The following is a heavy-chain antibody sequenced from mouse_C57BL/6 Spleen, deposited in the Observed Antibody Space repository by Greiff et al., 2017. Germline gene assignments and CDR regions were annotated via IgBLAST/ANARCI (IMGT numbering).Heavy chain of an antibody. D-gene: IGHD1-1*01. CDR2: IYPRSGNT. CDR3: ARRVPSTTVVAEGWYFDV. V-gene: IGHV1-81*01. Sequence: QVQLQQSGAELARPGASVKLSCKASGYTFTSYGISWVKQRTGQGLEWIGEIYPRSGNTYYNEKFKGKATLTADKSSSTAYMELRSLTSEDSAVYFCARRVPSTTVVAEGWYFDVWGTGTTVTVSS. CDR1: GYTFTSYG. J-gene: IGHJ1*03.